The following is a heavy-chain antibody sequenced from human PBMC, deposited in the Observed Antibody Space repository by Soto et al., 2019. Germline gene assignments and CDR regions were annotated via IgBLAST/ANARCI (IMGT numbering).Heavy chain of an antibody. Sequence: PGGSLRLSCAASGFTFSSYGMHWVRQAPGKGLEWVAVISYDGSNKYYADYVKGRFTISRDNSKNTLYLQMNSLRAEDTAVYYCAKAVGNYYYYGMDVWGQGTTVTVPS. J-gene: IGHJ6*02. CDR2: ISYDGSNK. V-gene: IGHV3-30*18. D-gene: IGHD7-27*01. CDR3: AKAVGNYYYYGMDV. CDR1: GFTFSSYG.